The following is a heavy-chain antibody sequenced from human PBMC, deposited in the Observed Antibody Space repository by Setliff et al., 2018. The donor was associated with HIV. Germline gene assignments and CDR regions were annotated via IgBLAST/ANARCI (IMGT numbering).Heavy chain of an antibody. CDR1: GYIFTNYG. J-gene: IGHJ6*03. CDR3: AREGVSLWFGELPSSYYMDV. V-gene: IGHV1-18*01. CDR2: ISADNGNT. Sequence: KVSCKASGYIFTNYGITWVRQAPGQGLEWMGWISADNGNTNYAQKLQGRVTMTTDTSTSTADMELRSLRSDDTAVYYCAREGVSLWFGELPSSYYMDVWGKGTTVTVSS. D-gene: IGHD3-10*01.